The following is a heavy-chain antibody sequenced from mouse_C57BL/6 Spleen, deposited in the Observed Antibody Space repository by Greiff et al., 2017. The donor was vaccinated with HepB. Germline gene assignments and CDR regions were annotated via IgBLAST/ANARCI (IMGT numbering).Heavy chain of an antibody. D-gene: IGHD1-1*01. CDR2: INPSNGGT. CDR1: GYTFTSYW. J-gene: IGHJ4*01. Sequence: QVQLQQSGTELVKPGASVKLSCKASGYTFTSYWMHWVKQRPGQGLEWIGNINPSNGGTNYNEKFKSKATLTVDKSSSTAYMQLSSLTSADSAVYYCARSHYYGSSFYYAMDYWGQGTSVTVSS. CDR3: ARSHYYGSSFYYAMDY. V-gene: IGHV1-53*01.